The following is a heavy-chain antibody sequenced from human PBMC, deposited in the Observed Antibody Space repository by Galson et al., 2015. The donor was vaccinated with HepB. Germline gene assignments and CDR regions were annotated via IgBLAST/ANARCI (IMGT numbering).Heavy chain of an antibody. V-gene: IGHV3-53*04. CDR1: EFDLRSHY. D-gene: IGHD3-3*02. J-gene: IGHJ3*02. Sequence: SLRLSCAASEFDLRSHYINWVRQAPGKGLEWVSVIYSGGSIYFADSVKGRFTISRHNSENTLYLQMNSLKIEDTAVYYCARDIFGNGAFDIWGQGTILTVSS. CDR3: ARDIFGNGAFDI. CDR2: IYSGGSI.